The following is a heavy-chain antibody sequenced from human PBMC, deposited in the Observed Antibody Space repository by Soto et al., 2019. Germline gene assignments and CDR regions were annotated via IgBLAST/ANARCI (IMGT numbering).Heavy chain of an antibody. V-gene: IGHV3-33*01. J-gene: IGHJ6*02. D-gene: IGHD6-19*01. Sequence: QVPLVESGGGVVQPGRSLRLSCAASGFTFSSYGMHWVRQAPGKGLEWVAVIWYDGSNKYYADSVKGRFTISRDNSKNTLYLQMNSLRAEDTAVYYCARDEAVAGGAPLHYYYYGMDVWGQGTTVTVSS. CDR2: IWYDGSNK. CDR1: GFTFSSYG. CDR3: ARDEAVAGGAPLHYYYYGMDV.